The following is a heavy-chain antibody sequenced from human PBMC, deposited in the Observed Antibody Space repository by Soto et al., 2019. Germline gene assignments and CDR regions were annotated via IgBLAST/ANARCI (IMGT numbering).Heavy chain of an antibody. CDR3: ARGRIAAAGRGSFDY. CDR2: IIPIFGTT. V-gene: IGHV1-69*06. Sequence: SVKVSCKASGGTFSGYGINWVRQAPGQGLEWIGGIIPIFGTTNYAQKFQGRVTITADKSTNTAYMELSRLKSEDTAVFYCARGRIAAAGRGSFDYWGRGTLVTVSS. D-gene: IGHD6-25*01. CDR1: GGTFSGYG. J-gene: IGHJ4*02.